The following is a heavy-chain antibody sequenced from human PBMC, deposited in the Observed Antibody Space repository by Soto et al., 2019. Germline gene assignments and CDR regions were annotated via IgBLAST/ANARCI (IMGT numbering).Heavy chain of an antibody. D-gene: IGHD2-15*01. Sequence: QLQLQESGPGLVKPSETLSLTCTVSGGSISSSSYYWGWIRQPPGKGLEWIGGIYYSGSTYYNPSLKTRVTIPVDTSKNHSSLKRSSVTAADTAVYYCARHTPAISISDHWGQGTLVTVSS. CDR3: ARHTPAISISDH. J-gene: IGHJ4*02. V-gene: IGHV4-39*01. CDR1: GGSISSSSYY. CDR2: IYYSGST.